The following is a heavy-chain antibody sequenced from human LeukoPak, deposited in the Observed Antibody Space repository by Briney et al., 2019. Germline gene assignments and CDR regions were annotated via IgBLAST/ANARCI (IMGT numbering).Heavy chain of an antibody. CDR1: GFTFSSYS. V-gene: IGHV3-21*01. Sequence: PGGSLRLSCAASGFTFSSYSMNWVRQAPGKGLEWVSSISSSSTYIYYADSVKGRFTISRDNAKNSLYPQMNGLRAEDTAVYYCATYGSGSYYSFDYWGQGTLVTVSS. J-gene: IGHJ4*02. D-gene: IGHD3-10*01. CDR3: ATYGSGSYYSFDY. CDR2: ISSSSTYI.